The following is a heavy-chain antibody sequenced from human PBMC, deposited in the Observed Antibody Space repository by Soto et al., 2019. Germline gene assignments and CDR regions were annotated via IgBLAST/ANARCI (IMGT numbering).Heavy chain of an antibody. V-gene: IGHV3-21*01. CDR1: GFTFSSYS. CDR2: ISSSSSYI. CDR3: ASYIVATMDFDY. Sequence: PGGSLRLSCAASGFTFSSYSMNWVRQAPGKGLEWVSSISSSSSYIYYADSVKGRFTISRDNAKNSLYLQMNSLRAEDTAVYYCASYIVATMDFDYCGQGTLVTVS. J-gene: IGHJ4*02. D-gene: IGHD5-12*01.